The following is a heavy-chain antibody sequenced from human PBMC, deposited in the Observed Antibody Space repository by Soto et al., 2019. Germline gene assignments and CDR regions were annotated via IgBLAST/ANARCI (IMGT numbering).Heavy chain of an antibody. CDR2: IVVGSGNT. V-gene: IGHV1-58*01. J-gene: IGHJ6*02. CDR3: AAVPSFYYYYGMDV. CDR1: GFTFTSSA. Sequence: GASVKVSCKASGFTFTSSAVQWVRQARGQRLEWIGWIVVGSGNTDYAQKFQERVTITRDMSTSTAYMELSSLRSEDTAVYYCAAVPSFYYYYGMDVWGQGTTVTSP.